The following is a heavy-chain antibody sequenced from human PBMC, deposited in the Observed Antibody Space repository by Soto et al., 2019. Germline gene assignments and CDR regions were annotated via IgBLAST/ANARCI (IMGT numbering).Heavy chain of an antibody. V-gene: IGHV4-30-4*01. CDR2: IYYSGST. J-gene: IGHJ4*02. D-gene: IGHD6-13*01. CDR3: ARDSIAAAGRLFDY. CDR1: GGSISSGDYY. Sequence: PSETLSLTCTVSGGSISSGDYYWSWIRQPPGKGLEWIGYIYYSGSTYYNPSLKSRVTISVDTSKNQFSLKLSSVTAADTAVYYCARDSIAAAGRLFDYWGQGTLVTVS.